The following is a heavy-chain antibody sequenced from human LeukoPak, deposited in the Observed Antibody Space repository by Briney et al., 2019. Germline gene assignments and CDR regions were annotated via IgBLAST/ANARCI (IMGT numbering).Heavy chain of an antibody. V-gene: IGHV3-21*01. CDR3: ARGNPNSNALDL. D-gene: IGHD1-14*01. Sequence: KPGGSLRLSCAASGFTFISYSMNWVRQAPGKGLEWVSSISSSSSYIYYADSVKGRFTISRDNAKNSLFLQMNSLRGEDTAVYYCARGNPNSNALDLWGQGTMVTISS. CDR2: ISSSSSYI. CDR1: GFTFISYS. J-gene: IGHJ3*01.